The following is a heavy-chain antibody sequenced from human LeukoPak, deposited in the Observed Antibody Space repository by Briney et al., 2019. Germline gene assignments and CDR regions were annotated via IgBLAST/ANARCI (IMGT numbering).Heavy chain of an antibody. CDR2: ISSSGSYI. CDR3: ATRREYSSSRGY. D-gene: IGHD6-6*01. V-gene: IGHV3-21*04. CDR1: GFTFSTYS. J-gene: IGHJ4*02. Sequence: GGSLRLSCAASGFTFSTYSMNWVRQAPGKGLEWVSSISSSGSYIYYADSMKGRFTISRDNAKNSLYLQMNSLRAEDTAVYYCATRREYSSSRGYWGQGTLVTVSS.